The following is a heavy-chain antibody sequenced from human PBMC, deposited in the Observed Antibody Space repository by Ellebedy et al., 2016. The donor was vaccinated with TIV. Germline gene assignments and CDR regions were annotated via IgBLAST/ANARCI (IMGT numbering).Heavy chain of an antibody. V-gene: IGHV4-31*03. CDR1: GGSISTGGYY. Sequence: MPSETLSLTCTVSGGSISTGGYYWTWIRQHPGKGLAWIGYIYYSGSTYYNPSLKSRLTISVDTSKNQFSLKLTSVTAADTAVYYCARGYNWFDPWGQGTLVTVSS. CDR2: IYYSGST. J-gene: IGHJ5*02. CDR3: ARGYNWFDP.